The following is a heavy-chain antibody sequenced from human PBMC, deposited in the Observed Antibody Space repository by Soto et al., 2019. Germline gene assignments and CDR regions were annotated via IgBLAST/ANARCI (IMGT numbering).Heavy chain of an antibody. D-gene: IGHD3-3*01. CDR3: AKDYVLEWLSYYYGMDV. CDR2: ISYDGSNK. V-gene: IGHV3-30*18. Sequence: HPGGSLRLSCAASGFAFSTYGMHWVRQSQGKGLEWVAVISYDGSNKYYTDSVKGRFTISRDNSKNTLFLQMNSLRAEDTAVYYCAKDYVLEWLSYYYGMDVWGQRTTVTVSS. J-gene: IGHJ6*02. CDR1: GFAFSTYG.